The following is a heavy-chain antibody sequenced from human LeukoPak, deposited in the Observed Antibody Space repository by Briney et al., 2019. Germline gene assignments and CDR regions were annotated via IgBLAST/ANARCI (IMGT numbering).Heavy chain of an antibody. Sequence: PQTLSPTCTLSGGSLSTYYFSWIRQPPKNGREWIGYIYYSGSTNYNPSIKSRVTISVDTSKNQFSLKLSSVTAADTAVYYCARDVYSYGLDYWGQGTLVTVSS. CDR1: GGSLSTYY. V-gene: IGHV4-59*01. D-gene: IGHD5-18*01. CDR3: ARDVYSYGLDY. J-gene: IGHJ4*02. CDR2: IYYSGST.